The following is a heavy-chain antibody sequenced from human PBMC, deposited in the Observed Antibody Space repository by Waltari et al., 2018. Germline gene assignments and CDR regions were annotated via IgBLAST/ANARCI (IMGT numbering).Heavy chain of an antibody. V-gene: IGHV3-74*01. D-gene: IGHD5-12*01. J-gene: IGHJ4*02. CDR3: TRGGVGYGSFEY. CDR1: GFAFSSYW. CDR2: IYTGAIDT. Sequence: EVQLVESGGDLVQPGGSLRLSCAASGFAFSSYWMHWVRQTPGKGLVWVSRIYTGAIDTYYADSVKGRFTISRDNAKNTLYLQMNSLRVEDTAVYYCTRGGVGYGSFEYWGLGTLVTVSS.